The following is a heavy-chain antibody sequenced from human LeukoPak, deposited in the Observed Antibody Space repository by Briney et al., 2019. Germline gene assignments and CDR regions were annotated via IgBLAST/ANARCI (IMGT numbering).Heavy chain of an antibody. CDR3: ATDWGRRGSGSSPSFDY. Sequence: ASVKVSCKVSGYTLTELSMHWVRQAPGKGLEWMGGFDPEDGETIYAQKFQGRVTMTEDTSTDTAYMELSSLRSEDTAVYYCATDWGRRGSGSSPSFDYWGQGTLVTVSS. CDR2: FDPEDGET. D-gene: IGHD3-10*01. CDR1: GYTLTELS. J-gene: IGHJ4*02. V-gene: IGHV1-24*01.